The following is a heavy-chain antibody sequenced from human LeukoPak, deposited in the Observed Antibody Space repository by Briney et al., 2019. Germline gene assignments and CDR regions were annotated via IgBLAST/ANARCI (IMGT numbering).Heavy chain of an antibody. J-gene: IGHJ4*02. CDR2: IYYSGST. CDR3: AREANWNALCDY. CDR1: GGSISSYY. V-gene: IGHV4-59*01. D-gene: IGHD1-20*01. Sequence: SETLSLTCNVSGGSISSYYWSWIRQPPGKGLEWIGYIYYSGSTNYNPSLKSRVTISVDTSKDQFSLKRTSVTAADTAVYYCAREANWNALCDYGGQGTLVTVSS.